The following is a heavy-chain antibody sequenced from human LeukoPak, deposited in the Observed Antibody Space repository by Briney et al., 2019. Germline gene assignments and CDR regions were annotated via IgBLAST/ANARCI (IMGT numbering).Heavy chain of an antibody. V-gene: IGHV1-2*02. CDR2: INPNSGGT. J-gene: IGHJ4*02. D-gene: IGHD5-12*01. CDR3: ARDLKYSGYPGGDY. CDR1: GYTFTVYY. Sequence: GASVKVSCKASGYTFTVYYMHWVRQAPGQGLEWMGWINPNSGGTNYAQKFQGRVTMTRDTSISTAYMELSRLRSDDTAVYYCARDLKYSGYPGGDYWGQGTLVTVSS.